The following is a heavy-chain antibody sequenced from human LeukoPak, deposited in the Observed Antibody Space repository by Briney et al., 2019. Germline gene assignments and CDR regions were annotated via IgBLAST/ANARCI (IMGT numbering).Heavy chain of an antibody. D-gene: IGHD3-16*01. Sequence: PSETLSLTCAVYGGSFSGYYWSWIRQPPGKGLEWIGEINHSGSTNYNPSLKSRVTISVDTSKNQFSLKLSSVTAADTAVYYCARGMGVWKSWRQGTLVTVSS. V-gene: IGHV4-34*01. J-gene: IGHJ5*02. CDR1: GGSFSGYY. CDR2: INHSGST. CDR3: ARGMGVWKS.